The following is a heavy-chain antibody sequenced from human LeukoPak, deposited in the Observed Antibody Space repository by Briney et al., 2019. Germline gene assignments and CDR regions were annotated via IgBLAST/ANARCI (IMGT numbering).Heavy chain of an antibody. CDR3: ARVSLRITMIVVGHFDY. J-gene: IGHJ4*02. Sequence: GGSLRLSCAASGFTFSSYAMSWVRQAPGKGLEWVAVISYDGSNKYYADSVKGRFTISRDNSKNTLYLQMNSLRAEDTAVYYCARVSLRITMIVVGHFDYWGQGTLVTVSS. V-gene: IGHV3-30-3*01. D-gene: IGHD3-22*01. CDR2: ISYDGSNK. CDR1: GFTFSSYA.